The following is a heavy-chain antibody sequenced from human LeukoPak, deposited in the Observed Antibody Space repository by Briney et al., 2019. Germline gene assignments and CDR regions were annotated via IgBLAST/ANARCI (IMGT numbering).Heavy chain of an antibody. Sequence: PGGSLRLSCAASGFTFSDYYMSWSRQAPGKGLEWVSYISSSSSYTNYADSVKGRFTISRDNAKNSLYLQMNSLRAEDTAVYYCARAVSVGATGYYFDYWGQGTLVTVSS. CDR3: ARAVSVGATGYYFDY. D-gene: IGHD1-26*01. J-gene: IGHJ4*02. CDR2: ISSSSSYT. CDR1: GFTFSDYY. V-gene: IGHV3-11*05.